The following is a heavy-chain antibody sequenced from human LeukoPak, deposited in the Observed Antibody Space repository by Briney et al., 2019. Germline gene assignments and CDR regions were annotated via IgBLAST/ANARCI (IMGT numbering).Heavy chain of an antibody. CDR3: ARLTPAAGRLYFVD. CDR1: GFTVNSNY. D-gene: IGHD6-13*01. V-gene: IGHV3-53*01. J-gene: IGHJ4*02. Sequence: GGSLRLSCAASGFTVNSNYLSWARQAPGEGLEWVSTLYNTGNTYYANSVKGRFSISRDNSKNTLFLQMNSLRAEDTAVYYCARLTPAAGRLYFVDWGPGTLVTVSS. CDR2: LYNTGNT.